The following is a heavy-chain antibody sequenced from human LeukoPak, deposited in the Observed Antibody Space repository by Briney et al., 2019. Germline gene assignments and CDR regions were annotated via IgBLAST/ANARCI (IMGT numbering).Heavy chain of an antibody. CDR3: ARDGHYYDSSGYYRYFDY. J-gene: IGHJ4*02. CDR2: ISGSGGST. V-gene: IGHV3-23*01. Sequence: PGGSLRLSCAASGFTFSSYAMSWVRQAPGKGLEWVSAISGSGGSTYYADSVKGRFTISRDNSKDTLYLQMNSLRAEDTAVYYCARDGHYYDSSGYYRYFDYWGQGTLVTVSS. D-gene: IGHD3-22*01. CDR1: GFTFSSYA.